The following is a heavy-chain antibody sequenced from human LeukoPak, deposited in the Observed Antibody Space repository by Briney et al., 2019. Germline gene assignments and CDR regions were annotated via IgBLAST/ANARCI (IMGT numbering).Heavy chain of an antibody. J-gene: IGHJ5*02. Sequence: ASVKVSCKASGYTFTSYGISWVRQAPGQGLEWMGIISAYNGSTSYAQKLQGRVTMTTDTSTSTAYMELRSLRYADPHVYYCGRVPRDSYDSTGYYYPFRFDPWGPGTLVTVSS. D-gene: IGHD3-22*01. CDR3: GRVPRDSYDSTGYYYPFRFDP. CDR2: ISAYNGST. CDR1: GYTFTSYG. V-gene: IGHV1-18*01.